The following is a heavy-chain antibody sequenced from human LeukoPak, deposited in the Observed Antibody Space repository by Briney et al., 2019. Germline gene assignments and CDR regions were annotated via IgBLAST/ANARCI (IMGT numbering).Heavy chain of an antibody. Sequence: TGGSLRLSCAASGFTFSSYSMNWVRQAPGKGLEWVSYISSSSSTMYYADSVKSRFTISRDNAKNSLYLQMNSLRAEDTAVYYCASWNFGNWFDPWGQGTLVTVSS. D-gene: IGHD3-10*01. CDR3: ASWNFGNWFDP. CDR1: GFTFSSYS. CDR2: ISSSSSTM. J-gene: IGHJ5*02. V-gene: IGHV3-48*01.